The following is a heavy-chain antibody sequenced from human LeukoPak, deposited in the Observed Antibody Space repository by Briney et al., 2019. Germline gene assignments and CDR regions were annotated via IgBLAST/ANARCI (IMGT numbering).Heavy chain of an antibody. Sequence: PSETLSLTCTVSGGSISSYYWNWIRQPAGKGLEWMGRIYPSGSTNYNPPLMSGVTISVDTSRNQFSLKLTSVTAADTAVYYCARSPYLRTCGCGPWELPVSYFDYWGQGTLVTVSS. CDR2: IYPSGST. CDR1: GGSISSYY. CDR3: ARSPYLRTCGCGPWELPVSYFDY. V-gene: IGHV4-4*07. J-gene: IGHJ4*02. D-gene: IGHD1-26*01.